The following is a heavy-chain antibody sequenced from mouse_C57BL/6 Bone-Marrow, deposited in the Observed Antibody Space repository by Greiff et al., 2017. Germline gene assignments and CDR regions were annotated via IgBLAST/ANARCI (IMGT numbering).Heavy chain of an antibody. CDR2: LYPRSGNT. Sequence: QVQLQPSGAELARTGASVQLSCKASGYNFPSYGISWVKPSTGQGLEWIGELYPRSGNTFYNEQFKGKATLTADKSSSTAYMELRSLTSEDSAVYFCARAGYYGSLWYAYWGQGTLVTVSA. J-gene: IGHJ3*01. V-gene: IGHV1-81*01. CDR3: ARAGYYGSLWYAY. CDR1: GYNFPSYG. D-gene: IGHD1-1*01.